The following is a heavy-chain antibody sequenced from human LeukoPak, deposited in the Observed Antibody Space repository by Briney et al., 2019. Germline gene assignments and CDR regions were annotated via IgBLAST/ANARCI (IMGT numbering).Heavy chain of an antibody. CDR3: AKAVRGVYCSSTSCYFDY. V-gene: IGHV3-23*01. D-gene: IGHD2-2*01. CDR2: ISGSGGST. J-gene: IGHJ4*02. Sequence: GGSLRLSCAASGFTFSSYVMSWVRQAPGKGLEWVSAISGSGGSTYYADSVKGWFTISRDNSKNTLYLQMNSLRAEDTAVYYCAKAVRGVYCSSTSCYFDYWGQGTLVTVSS. CDR1: GFTFSSYV.